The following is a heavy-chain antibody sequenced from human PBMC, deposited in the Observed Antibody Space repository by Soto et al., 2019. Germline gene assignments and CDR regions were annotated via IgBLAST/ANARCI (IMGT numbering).Heavy chain of an antibody. V-gene: IGHV3-66*01. J-gene: IGHJ4*02. CDR1: GFTVSSNY. CDR2: IYSGGST. Sequence: EVQLVESGGGLVQPGVSLRLSCAVSGFTVSSNYMSWVRQAPGKGLEWVSVIYSGGSTYYADSVKGRFTISRDNSKNTLYLQMNSLRAEDTAVYYCAREGIRSPLYYWGQGTLVTVSS. D-gene: IGHD4-17*01. CDR3: AREGIRSPLYY.